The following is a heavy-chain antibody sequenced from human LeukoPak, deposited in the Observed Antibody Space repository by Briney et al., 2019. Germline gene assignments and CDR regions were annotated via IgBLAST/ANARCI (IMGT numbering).Heavy chain of an antibody. CDR3: ARARYVNSFYAFDI. J-gene: IGHJ3*02. Sequence: SETLSLTCTVSGGSISSYYWSWIWLPPGKGLEWIGYLSKSGNTNYSPSLKSRVTIFGDTSKNQFFLKLSSVTAADTAVYYCARARYVNSFYAFDIWGQGTLVTVSS. CDR1: GGSISSYY. D-gene: IGHD3-9*01. CDR2: LSKSGNT. V-gene: IGHV4-59*01.